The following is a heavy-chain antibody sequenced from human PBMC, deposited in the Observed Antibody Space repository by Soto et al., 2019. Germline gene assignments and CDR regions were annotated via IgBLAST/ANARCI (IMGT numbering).Heavy chain of an antibody. CDR1: GFTFTKAW. J-gene: IGHJ4*02. D-gene: IGHD3-22*01. V-gene: IGHV3-15*01. CDR3: TTPQPSGYYYDSLDY. CDR2: IKSKTDGGTT. Sequence: GGSLRLSCAASGFTFTKAWMSWVRQAPGKGLEWVGRIKSKTDGGTTDYAAPVKGRFTISRDDSKNTLYLQMNSLKTEDTAVYYCTTPQPSGYYYDSLDYWGQGTLVTVSS.